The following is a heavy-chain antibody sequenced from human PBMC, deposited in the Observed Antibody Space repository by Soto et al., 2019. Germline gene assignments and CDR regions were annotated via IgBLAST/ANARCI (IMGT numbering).Heavy chain of an antibody. D-gene: IGHD4-4*01. V-gene: IGHV4-30-2*01. CDR2: IYHSGST. CDR1: GGSINTATHS. J-gene: IGHJ4*02. Sequence: QLQLQESGSGLVKPSQTLSLTCAVSGGSINTATHSWSWIRQPPGKGLEWIGYIYHSGSTYYNPSVKSRATISIDKANNQCSRRLSSVTGGDTAVYYCARGGGVTTTGDDYWGQGILVTVSS. CDR3: ARGGGVTTTGDDY.